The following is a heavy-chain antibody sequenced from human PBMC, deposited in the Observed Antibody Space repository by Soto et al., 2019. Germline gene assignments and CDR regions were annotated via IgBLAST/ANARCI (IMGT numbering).Heavy chain of an antibody. D-gene: IGHD4-17*01. CDR1: GVSVSSGTCY. CDR2: ISYSGTT. J-gene: IGHJ4*02. V-gene: IGHV4-61*01. Sequence: PSETLSLTCTVSGVSVSSGTCYGAWIRQPPGKGLEWIGFISYSGTTNYNPPLKSRVTISVDTSRSQISLMVSSLTAADTALYYCARGATVTQYDYWGQGTLVTVSS. CDR3: ARGATVTQYDY.